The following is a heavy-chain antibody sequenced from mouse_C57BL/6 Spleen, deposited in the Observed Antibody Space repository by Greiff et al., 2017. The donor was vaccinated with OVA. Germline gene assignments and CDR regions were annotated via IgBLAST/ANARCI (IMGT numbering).Heavy chain of an antibody. CDR2: IWTGGGT. D-gene: IGHD2-1*01. J-gene: IGHJ2*01. CDR1: GFSLTSYA. Sequence: VQLVESGPGLVAPSQSLSITCTVSGFSLTSYAISWVRQPPGKGLEWLGVIWTGGGTNYNSAPKSRLSISKDNSKSQVFLKMNSLQTDDTARYYCARSHGNYEWYYFDYWGQGTTLTVSS. CDR3: ARSHGNYEWYYFDY. V-gene: IGHV2-9-1*01.